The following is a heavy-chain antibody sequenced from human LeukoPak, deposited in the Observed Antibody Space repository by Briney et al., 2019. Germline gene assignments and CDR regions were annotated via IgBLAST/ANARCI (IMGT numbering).Heavy chain of an antibody. CDR1: GGSISSYY. CDR2: IYYSGST. Sequence: SETLSLTCAVYGGSISSYYWSWIRQPPGKGLEWIGYIYYSGSTNYNPSLKSRVTISVDTSKNQFSLKLSSVTAADTAVYFCARDEEAYSSGNILDYWGQGTLVTVSS. D-gene: IGHD3-22*01. CDR3: ARDEEAYSSGNILDY. V-gene: IGHV4-59*12. J-gene: IGHJ4*02.